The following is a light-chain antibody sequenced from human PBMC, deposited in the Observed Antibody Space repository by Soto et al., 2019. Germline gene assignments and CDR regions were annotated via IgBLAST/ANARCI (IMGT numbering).Light chain of an antibody. Sequence: DIQMTQSPSSLSASVGDRVTITCQASQDLRNYLNWYQQKPGKAPKILIYAASNLETGVPSRFSGSGSGTDFTFTISSLQPEDIATYYCQQYDNLLTFGQGTRLEIK. CDR3: QQYDNLLT. J-gene: IGKJ5*01. CDR2: AAS. V-gene: IGKV1-33*01. CDR1: QDLRNY.